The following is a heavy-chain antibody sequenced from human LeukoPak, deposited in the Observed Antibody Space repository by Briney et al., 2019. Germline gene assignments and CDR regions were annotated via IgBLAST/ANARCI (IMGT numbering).Heavy chain of an antibody. CDR3: AREDGITIFGVSHGWFDP. CDR2: IIPIFGTA. Sequence: SVKVSCKASGGTFSSYAISWVRQAPGQGLEWMGGIIPIFGTANYAQKFQGRVTITADESTSTAYMELSSLRSEDTAVYYCAREDGITIFGVSHGWFDPWGQGTLVTVSS. CDR1: GGTFSSYA. J-gene: IGHJ5*02. D-gene: IGHD3-3*01. V-gene: IGHV1-69*13.